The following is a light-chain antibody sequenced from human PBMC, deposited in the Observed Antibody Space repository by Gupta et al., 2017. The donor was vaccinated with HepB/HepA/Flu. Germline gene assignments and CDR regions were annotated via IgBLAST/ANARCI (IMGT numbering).Light chain of an antibody. CDR3: QQRYSTPLT. Sequence: DIQMTQSPSSLSASVGDRVTITCRARQSISRYLNWYQQRPGKAPNLLIYTTSSLESGVPSRFSGSGAGTDFTLTISRLQPEDFATYYCQQRYSTPLTFGGGTKVEIK. V-gene: IGKV1-39*01. J-gene: IGKJ4*01. CDR2: TTS. CDR1: QSISRY.